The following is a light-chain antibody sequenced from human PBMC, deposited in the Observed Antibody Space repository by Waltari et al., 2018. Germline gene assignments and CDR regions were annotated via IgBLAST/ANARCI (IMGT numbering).Light chain of an antibody. CDR1: SSNIGSNY. Sequence: QSVLTQPPSASGTPGQRVTISCSGSSSNIGSNYVYWYQQVPGTAPKLLIYRNNQRPSGVPDRFSGSKSGTSASLAITGLRSDDEGDYYCAAWDDSLSGRVFGGGTKLTVL. CDR2: RNN. CDR3: AAWDDSLSGRV. J-gene: IGLJ3*02. V-gene: IGLV1-47*01.